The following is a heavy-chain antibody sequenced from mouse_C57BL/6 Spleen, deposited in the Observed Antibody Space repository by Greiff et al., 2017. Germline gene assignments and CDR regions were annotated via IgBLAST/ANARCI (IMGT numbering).Heavy chain of an antibody. D-gene: IGHD2-4*01. CDR2: IDPETGGT. CDR3: TRRGVYYDYDGLGY. CDR1: GYTFTDYE. J-gene: IGHJ3*01. V-gene: IGHV1-15*01. Sequence: ESGAELVRPGASVTLSCKASGYTFTDYEMHWVKQTPVHGLEWIGAIDPETGGTAYNQKFKGKAILTADKSSSTAYMELRSLTSEDSAVYYCTRRGVYYDYDGLGYWGQGTLVTVSA.